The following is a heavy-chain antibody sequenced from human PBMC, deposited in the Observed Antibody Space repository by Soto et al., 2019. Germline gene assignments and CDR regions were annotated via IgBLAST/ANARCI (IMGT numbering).Heavy chain of an antibody. Sequence: GASVKVSCKASGGTFSSYAISWVRQAPGQGLEWMGGIIPIFGTANYAQKFQGRVTITADESTSTAYMELSSLRSEDTAVYYCARDLLSVGFYSSSDYYGMDVWGQGTTVTVSS. CDR1: GGTFSSYA. D-gene: IGHD6-6*01. J-gene: IGHJ6*02. CDR2: IIPIFGTA. CDR3: ARDLLSVGFYSSSDYYGMDV. V-gene: IGHV1-69*13.